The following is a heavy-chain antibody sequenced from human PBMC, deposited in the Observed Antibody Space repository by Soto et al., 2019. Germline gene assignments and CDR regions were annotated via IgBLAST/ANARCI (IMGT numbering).Heavy chain of an antibody. CDR3: AKGGDSSSWKNWFAP. CDR2: ISGSGSSI. CDR1: GFTFSNYA. J-gene: IGHJ5*02. D-gene: IGHD6-13*01. Sequence: EVQLLESGGGLVQPGGSLRLSCAASGFTFSNYAMTWVRQAPGKGLEWVSGISGSGSSIYYADSVKGRFTISRDNSKNTLYMQMNSLRDEDTAVYYCAKGGDSSSWKNWFAPWGQGTLVTVSS. V-gene: IGHV3-23*01.